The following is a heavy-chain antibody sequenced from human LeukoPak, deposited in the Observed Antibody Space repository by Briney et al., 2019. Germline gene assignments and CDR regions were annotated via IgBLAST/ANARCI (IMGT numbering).Heavy chain of an antibody. D-gene: IGHD1-14*01. CDR3: ARGIYNPDY. CDR1: GFTFSSFA. CDR2: ISFSGATT. J-gene: IGHJ4*02. Sequence: GESLKISCEASGFTFSSFAMSWVRQAPGMGLEWVSGISFSGATTYYTDSVKGRFTISRDNSKNTLDLQMNSLRADDTAVYYCARGIYNPDYWGQGTLVTVSS. V-gene: IGHV3-23*01.